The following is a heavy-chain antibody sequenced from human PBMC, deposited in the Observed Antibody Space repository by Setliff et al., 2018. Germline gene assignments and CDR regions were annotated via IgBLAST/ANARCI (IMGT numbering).Heavy chain of an antibody. CDR2: ISAYNGNT. Sequence: ASVKVSCKASGYTFTNYPIHWVRQAPGQRLEWMGWISAYNGNTNYAQRFQGRVTMTTDTSTSTAYMELSSLTSEDTAIYYCARGDVYSGSYYHFDYWGQGTLVTVSS. CDR1: GYTFTNYP. V-gene: IGHV1-3*01. D-gene: IGHD1-26*01. CDR3: ARGDVYSGSYYHFDY. J-gene: IGHJ4*02.